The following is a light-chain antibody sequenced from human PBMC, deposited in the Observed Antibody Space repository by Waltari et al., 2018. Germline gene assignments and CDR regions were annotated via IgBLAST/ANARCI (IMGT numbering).Light chain of an antibody. CDR1: QSLSSN. V-gene: IGKV3-15*01. CDR2: GAS. Sequence: IVMTQSPATLSVSPGEGATLSCKASQSLSSNLAWYQQKPGQLPRLLVYGASTRATGIPARFSGSGSGTEFTLTISSLQAEDVAVYYCQQYYSIPYTFGQGTKLEIK. J-gene: IGKJ2*01. CDR3: QQYYSIPYT.